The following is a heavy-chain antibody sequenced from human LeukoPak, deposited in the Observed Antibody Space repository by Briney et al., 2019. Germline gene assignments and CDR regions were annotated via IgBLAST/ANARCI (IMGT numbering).Heavy chain of an antibody. CDR1: GGSISSYY. CDR3: ARGPYGMDV. CDR2: IYYSGST. J-gene: IGHJ6*02. Sequence: SETLSFTCTVSGGSISSYYWSWIRQPPGKGLEWIGYIYYSGSTNYDPSLKSRVTISVDTSKNQFSLKLSSVTAADTAVYYCARGPYGMDVWGQGTTVTVSS. V-gene: IGHV4-59*01.